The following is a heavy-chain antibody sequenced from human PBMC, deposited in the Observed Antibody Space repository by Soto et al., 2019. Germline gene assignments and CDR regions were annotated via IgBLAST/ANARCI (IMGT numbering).Heavy chain of an antibody. V-gene: IGHV4-59*08. CDR3: ARLLAGYSSGWPYYYYGMDV. CDR2: IYYSGST. D-gene: IGHD6-19*01. CDR1: GGTISSYY. Sequence: SETMSLTCTVFGGTISSYYWSWIRQPPGKGLEWIGYIYYSGSTNYNPSLKSRVTISVDTSKNQFSLKLSSVTAADTAVYYCARLLAGYSSGWPYYYYGMDVWGQGTTVTVSS. J-gene: IGHJ6*02.